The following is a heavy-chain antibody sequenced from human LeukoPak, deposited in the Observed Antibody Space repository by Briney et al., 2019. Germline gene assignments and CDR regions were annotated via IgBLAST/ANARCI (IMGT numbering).Heavy chain of an antibody. V-gene: IGHV4-34*01. D-gene: IGHD3-16*02. CDR3: ARVIPCRKAVCYDYVWGSYRSGYFDY. CDR1: GGSFSGYY. J-gene: IGHJ4*02. CDR2: INHSGST. Sequence: SETLSLTCAVYGGSFSGYYWSWIRQPPGKGLEWIGEINHSGSTNYNPSFKSRVTISVDTSKNQFSLKLSSVTAADTAVYYCARVIPCRKAVCYDYVWGSYRSGYFDYWGQGTLVTVSS.